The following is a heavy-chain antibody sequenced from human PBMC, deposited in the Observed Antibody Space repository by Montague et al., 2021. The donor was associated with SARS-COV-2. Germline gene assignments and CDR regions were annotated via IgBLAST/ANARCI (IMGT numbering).Heavy chain of an antibody. J-gene: IGHJ4*02. V-gene: IGHV2-70*01. CDR1: GFSLSTSGMC. Sequence: PALVKPTQTLTLACTFSGFSLSTSGMCVSWIRQPPGKALEWLALIDWDDDEYYSTSLKTRLTISKDTSKNQVVLTVTNMDPVDTATYYCARIRDYDILTGSYSGFDYWGQGTLVTVSS. CDR2: IDWDDDE. D-gene: IGHD3-9*01. CDR3: ARIRDYDILTGSYSGFDY.